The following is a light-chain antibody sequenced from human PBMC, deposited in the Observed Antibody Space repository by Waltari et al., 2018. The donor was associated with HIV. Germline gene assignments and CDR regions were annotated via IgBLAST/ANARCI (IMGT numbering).Light chain of an antibody. CDR2: LDS. V-gene: IGKV2-28*01. J-gene: IGKJ3*01. CDR1: QSLLHSNGYNY. CDR3: MQALQTPFT. Sequence: DIVMTKSPLSLPVTPGEPASISCRSSQSLLHSNGYNYLDWYLQKPGQSPQLLIYLDSNRSSGVPDRFRGSGSGTDFTLKISRVEAEDVGVYYCMQALQTPFTFGPGTKVDIK.